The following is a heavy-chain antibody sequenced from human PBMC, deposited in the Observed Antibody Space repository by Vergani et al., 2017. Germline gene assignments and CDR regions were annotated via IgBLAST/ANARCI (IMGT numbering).Heavy chain of an antibody. D-gene: IGHD2-2*02. CDR1: GGTFSSYA. J-gene: IGHJ6*02. CDR3: ASPVDCSSTSCYTVSVHSYGMDV. Sequence: QVQLVQSGAEVKKPGSSVKVSCKASGGTFSSYAISWVRQAPGQGLEWMGRIIPIFGTANYAQKFQGRVTITADESTSTAYMELSSLRSEDTAVYYCASPVDCSSTSCYTVSVHSYGMDVWGQGTTVTVSS. CDR2: IIPIFGTA. V-gene: IGHV1-69*18.